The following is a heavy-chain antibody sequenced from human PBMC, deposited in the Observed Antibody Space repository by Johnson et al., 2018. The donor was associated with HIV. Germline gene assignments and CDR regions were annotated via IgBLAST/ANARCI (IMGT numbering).Heavy chain of an antibody. V-gene: IGHV3-20*04. CDR1: GFTFEDYG. J-gene: IGHJ3*02. Sequence: MLLVESGGGVIRPGGSLRLSCASSGFTFEDYGMSWVRQVPGKGLEWVSGINWSGGSTGYADSVKGRFTVSRDNAKNSLFLQMNCLRAEDTAVYYCARDRGGGSYHDAFDIWGQGTMVTVSS. CDR3: ARDRGGGSYHDAFDI. CDR2: INWSGGST. D-gene: IGHD1-26*01.